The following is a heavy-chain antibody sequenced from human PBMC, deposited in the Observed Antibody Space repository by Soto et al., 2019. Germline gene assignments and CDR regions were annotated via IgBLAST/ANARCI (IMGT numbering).Heavy chain of an antibody. V-gene: IGHV3-23*01. J-gene: IGHJ4*02. CDR1: GFTFNNYA. CDR2: ITGSGSVT. CDR3: AKLGSSSWSPHYYFDY. D-gene: IGHD2-2*01. Sequence: PGGSLRLSCAASGFTFNNYAMGWVRQTPGKGLEWFSAITGSGSVTYYADSVKGRFTISRDNSKNTLSLQMNSLRAEDTAVYYCAKLGSSSWSPHYYFDYWGQGTLVTVSS.